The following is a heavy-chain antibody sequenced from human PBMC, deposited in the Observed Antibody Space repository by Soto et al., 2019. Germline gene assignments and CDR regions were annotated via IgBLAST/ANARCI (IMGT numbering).Heavy chain of an antibody. CDR1: GFTFNSYG. CDR3: ARGSQTRATALDY. V-gene: IGHV3-33*01. CDR2: IWYDGSNK. Sequence: GQLVESGGGVVQPGRSLRLSCAASGFTFNSYGMHWVRQAPGKGLEWVTMIWYDGSNKYYADSVKGRFTISRDNSKNTLYLQMNSLRAEDTAVYYCARGSQTRATALDYWGQGTLVTVSS. J-gene: IGHJ4*02. D-gene: IGHD1-7*01.